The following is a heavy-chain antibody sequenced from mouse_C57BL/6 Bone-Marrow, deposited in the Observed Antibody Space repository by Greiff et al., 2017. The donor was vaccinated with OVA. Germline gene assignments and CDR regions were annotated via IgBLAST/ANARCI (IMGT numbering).Heavy chain of an antibody. J-gene: IGHJ1*03. Sequence: VQLQQSGPGLVTPSQSLSLTCSVTGYSITSGYYWNWLRQFPGNKLEWMGYIRYAGSNNYNPSLKNRISITRDTSKNQFFLKLNSVTTEDTATYYCARAGDYVYWYFDVWGTGTTVTVSS. CDR1: GYSITSGYY. V-gene: IGHV3-6*01. D-gene: IGHD2-4*01. CDR2: IRYAGSN. CDR3: ARAGDYVYWYFDV.